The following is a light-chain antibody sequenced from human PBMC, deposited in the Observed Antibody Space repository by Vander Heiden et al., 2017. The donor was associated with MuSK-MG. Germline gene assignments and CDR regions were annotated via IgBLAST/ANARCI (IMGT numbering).Light chain of an antibody. CDR3: QQSDSAPRT. CDR2: AAS. CDR1: QYITAF. V-gene: IGKV1-39*01. Sequence: DIQMTQSASSLSVSVGDRVTITCRASQYITAFLNWYQQKPGKAPKLLIYAASSLQSGVPSRFSGSGSGTDFTLTISTLQPEDFATYYCQQSDSAPRTFGQGTKVEI. J-gene: IGKJ1*01.